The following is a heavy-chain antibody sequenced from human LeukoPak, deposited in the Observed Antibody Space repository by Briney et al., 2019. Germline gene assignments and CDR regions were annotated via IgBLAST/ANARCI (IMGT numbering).Heavy chain of an antibody. CDR2: IIPIFGTA. V-gene: IGHV1-69*05. D-gene: IGHD2-2*02. CDR3: ARVHTPGRDAFDI. J-gene: IGHJ3*02. Sequence: SVKVSCKASGGTFSSYAISWVRQAPGQGLEWMGRIIPIFGTANYAQKFQGRVTITTDESTSTAYMELSSLRSEDTAVYYCARVHTPGRDAFDIWGQGTMVTVSS. CDR1: GGTFSSYA.